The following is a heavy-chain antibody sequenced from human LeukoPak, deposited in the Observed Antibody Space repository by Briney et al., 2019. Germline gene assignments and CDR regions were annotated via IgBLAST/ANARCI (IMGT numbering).Heavy chain of an antibody. CDR3: ARDFTLDP. Sequence: GGSLRLSCTASGFTFSSYNMNWVRQAPGKGLEWVSFISSSSIYIYYAGSVKGQFTISRDNAKNSLYLQMNSLRDEDTAVYYCARDFTLDPWGQGTLVTVSS. CDR1: GFTFSSYN. J-gene: IGHJ5*02. CDR2: ISSSSIYI. V-gene: IGHV3-21*01.